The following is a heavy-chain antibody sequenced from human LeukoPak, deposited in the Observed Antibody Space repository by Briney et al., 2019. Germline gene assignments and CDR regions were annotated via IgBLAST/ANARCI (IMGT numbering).Heavy chain of an antibody. CDR3: AKNRGDYDPEYFQH. CDR1: GFTFSNHA. CDR2: ISGSGGST. V-gene: IGHV3-23*01. Sequence: AGGSLRLSCAASGFTFSNHAMSWARQAPGKGLEWVSGISGSGGSTYYADSVKGRFTISRDNSKNTLYLQMNSLRAEDTAVYYCAKNRGDYDPEYFQHWGQGTLVTVSS. D-gene: IGHD4-17*01. J-gene: IGHJ1*01.